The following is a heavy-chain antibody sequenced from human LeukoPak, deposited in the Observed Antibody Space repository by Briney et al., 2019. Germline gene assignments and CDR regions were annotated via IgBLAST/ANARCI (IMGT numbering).Heavy chain of an antibody. J-gene: IGHJ6*02. CDR1: GFTFSTYA. V-gene: IGHV3-23*01. CDR3: AKDRGYSNYYYYGMDV. D-gene: IGHD4-11*01. Sequence: GGSLRLSCAASGFTFSTYAMSWVRQAPGKGLEWVSAISGSGGSTYYADSVKGRFTISRDNSKNTLYLQMNSLRAEDTAVYYCAKDRGYSNYYYYGMDVWGQGTTVTVSS. CDR2: ISGSGGST.